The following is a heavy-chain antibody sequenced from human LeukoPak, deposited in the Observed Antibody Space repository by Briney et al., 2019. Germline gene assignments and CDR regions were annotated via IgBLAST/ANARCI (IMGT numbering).Heavy chain of an antibody. CDR1: GFTFGSHG. D-gene: IGHD1-7*01. Sequence: GGSLRLSCAASGFTFGSHGMHWVRQAPGKGLEWVAVIWYDGSNKYYADSVKGRFTISRDNSKNTLDLQMNSLRAEDTAVYYCARDELDAVDIWGQGTMVTVSS. CDR3: ARDELDAVDI. CDR2: IWYDGSNK. V-gene: IGHV3-33*01. J-gene: IGHJ3*02.